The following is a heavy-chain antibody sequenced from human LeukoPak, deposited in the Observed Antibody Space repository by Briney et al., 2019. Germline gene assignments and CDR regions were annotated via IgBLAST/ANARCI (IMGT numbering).Heavy chain of an antibody. D-gene: IGHD2-2*01. V-gene: IGHV4-34*12. Sequence: SETLSLTCAVYGGSFSGYYWSWIRQPPGKGLEWIGEIIHSGSTNYNPSLKSRVTISVDTSKNQFSLKLSSVTAADTAVYYCARYHMVNRGVNWFDPWGQGTLVTVSS. CDR1: GGSFSGYY. CDR3: ARYHMVNRGVNWFDP. CDR2: IIHSGST. J-gene: IGHJ5*02.